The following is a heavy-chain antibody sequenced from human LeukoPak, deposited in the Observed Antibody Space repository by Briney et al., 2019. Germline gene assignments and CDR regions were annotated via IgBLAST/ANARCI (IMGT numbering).Heavy chain of an antibody. V-gene: IGHV1-2*02. CDR2: INPNSGGT. D-gene: IGHD3-9*01. CDR3: AKVSESNYDILTGYYTPYYFDY. CDR1: GYTFTGYF. J-gene: IGHJ4*02. Sequence: ASVKVSCKASGYTFTGYFMHWVRQAPGQGLEWMGWINPNSGGTNYAQKFQGRVTMTRDTSIGTAYMELSRLGSDDTAVYYCAKVSESNYDILTGYYTPYYFDYWGQGTLVTVSS.